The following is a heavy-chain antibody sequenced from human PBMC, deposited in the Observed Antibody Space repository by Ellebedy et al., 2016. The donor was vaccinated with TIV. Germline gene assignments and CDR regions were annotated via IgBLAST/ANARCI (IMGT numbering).Heavy chain of an antibody. CDR1: GFTVSSNY. D-gene: IGHD4/OR15-4a*01. CDR3: ARVGADYYYGMDV. CDR2: IYSGGYT. Sequence: GGSLRLSCAASGFTVSSNYMSWVRQAPGKGLEWVSVIYSGGYTYYADSVQGRFTVSRDNSKNTLYLQMSSLRVEDTAVYYCARVGADYYYGMDVWGQGTTVTVSS. V-gene: IGHV3-66*01. J-gene: IGHJ6*02.